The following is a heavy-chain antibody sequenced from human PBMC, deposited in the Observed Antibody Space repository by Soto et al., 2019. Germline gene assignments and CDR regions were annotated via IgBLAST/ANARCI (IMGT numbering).Heavy chain of an antibody. J-gene: IGHJ6*02. CDR3: ARNPMTTVTTIDYSGMDV. CDR1: GGTFSSYA. D-gene: IGHD4-17*01. V-gene: IGHV1-69*12. CDR2: IIPIFGTA. Sequence: QVQLVQSGAEVKKPGSSVKVSCKASGGTFSSYAISWVRQAPGQGLEWMGGIIPIFGTANYAQKFQGRVKITADESTSTAYMERSSLRSEDTAVYYCARNPMTTVTTIDYSGMDVWGQGTTVTVSS.